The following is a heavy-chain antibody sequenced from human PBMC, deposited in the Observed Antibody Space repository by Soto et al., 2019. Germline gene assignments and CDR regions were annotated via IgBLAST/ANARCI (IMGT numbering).Heavy chain of an antibody. CDR2: IWYDGSYK. Sequence: QVQLVESGGGVVQPGRSLRLSCAASGFTLSNYGMNWVRQAPGKGLEWVAVIWYDGSYKYDVDSVKGRFSIFRDTSKNTVYLQMSSLRGEDTAVYYCARGNWKNGYFDYWGQGTLVTVSS. J-gene: IGHJ4*02. D-gene: IGHD1-1*01. CDR3: ARGNWKNGYFDY. CDR1: GFTLSNYG. V-gene: IGHV3-33*01.